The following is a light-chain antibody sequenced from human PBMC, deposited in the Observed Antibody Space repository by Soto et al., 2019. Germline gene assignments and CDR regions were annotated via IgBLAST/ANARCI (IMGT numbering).Light chain of an antibody. J-gene: IGKJ4*01. V-gene: IGKV3D-15*01. CDR3: QQNYSTPLA. Sequence: EIVLTQSPATLSVSPGERATLSCRASQSIGLAIAWYQHKPGQAPRLLIFDASQRATGIPARFRGSGSGTDFTLTISSLQLEDFATYYCQQNYSTPLAFGGGTKVDIK. CDR1: QSIGLA. CDR2: DAS.